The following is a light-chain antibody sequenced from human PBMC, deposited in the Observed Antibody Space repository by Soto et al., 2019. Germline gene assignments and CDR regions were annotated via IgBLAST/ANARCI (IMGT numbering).Light chain of an antibody. CDR1: QTFSSW. V-gene: IGKV1-12*01. CDR3: QQANSFPLS. Sequence: DIQLTQSPSSVSASVGDRVTLTCRANQTFSSWLAWYQHKPGKAPKLLVYGASTLHSGVPLRFSGGGSGTYFTLTISGLQPEDFGTYYCQQANSFPLSFGGGTKVEIK. CDR2: GAS. J-gene: IGKJ4*01.